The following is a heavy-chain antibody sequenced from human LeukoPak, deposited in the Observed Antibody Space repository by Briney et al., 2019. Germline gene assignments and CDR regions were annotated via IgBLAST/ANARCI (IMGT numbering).Heavy chain of an antibody. CDR1: GFTFSSYA. V-gene: IGHV3-23*01. Sequence: GGSLRLSCAASGFTFSSYAMSWVRQAPGRGLEWVSAISGRDGRTYYTDSVKGRFTISRDNSKNTLYLQMNSLRAEDTAVYYCAKWDYDILTGYPDYWGQGTLVTVSS. J-gene: IGHJ4*02. CDR3: AKWDYDILTGYPDY. CDR2: ISGRDGRT. D-gene: IGHD3-9*01.